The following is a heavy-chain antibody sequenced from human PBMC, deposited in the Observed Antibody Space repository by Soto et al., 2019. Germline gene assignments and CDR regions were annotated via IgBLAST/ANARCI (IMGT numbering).Heavy chain of an antibody. Sequence: QVQLVQSGAEVKKPGASVKVSCKASGYIFNRYVMHWVRQAPGQRPEWMGWIDAGNGKTKYSEKFQGRVGVGGCCFFCFFFMELTTLRSEDTAVYYCARGRGWYDYWGQGTQVIVSS. CDR1: GYIFNRYV. CDR3: ARGRGWYDY. V-gene: IGHV1-3*01. CDR2: IDAGNGKT. J-gene: IGHJ4*02. D-gene: IGHD6-19*01.